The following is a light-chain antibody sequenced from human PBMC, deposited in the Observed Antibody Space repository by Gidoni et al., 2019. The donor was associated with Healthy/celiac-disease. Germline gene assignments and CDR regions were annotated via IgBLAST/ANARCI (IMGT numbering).Light chain of an antibody. Sequence: QSALTQPASVSGPPGQSITISCTGTSSDAGGYNYVSWYQQPPGKAPKLMIYDVSNRPSGVSNRFSGSKSGNTASLTISGLQAEDEADYYCSSYTSSSTYVVFGGGTKLTVL. CDR3: SSYTSSSTYVV. CDR1: SSDAGGYNY. V-gene: IGLV2-14*01. J-gene: IGLJ2*01. CDR2: DVS.